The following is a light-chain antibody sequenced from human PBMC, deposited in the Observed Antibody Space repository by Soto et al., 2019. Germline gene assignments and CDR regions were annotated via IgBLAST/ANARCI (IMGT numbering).Light chain of an antibody. Sequence: QSALTQPASVSGSPGQSITISCAGTSSDVGAYNYVAWYQQHPGKAPKLIVYDVTNRPSGVSNRFSGYKSGNTASLTISGLQAEDEADYYCSSFTSRSTPFVFGTGTKVTVL. V-gene: IGLV2-14*01. J-gene: IGLJ1*01. CDR3: SSFTSRSTPFV. CDR2: DVT. CDR1: SSDVGAYNY.